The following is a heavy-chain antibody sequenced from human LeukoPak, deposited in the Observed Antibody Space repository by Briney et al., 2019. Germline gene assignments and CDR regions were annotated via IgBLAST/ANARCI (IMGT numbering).Heavy chain of an antibody. Sequence: SETLSLTCTVSGGSFSSGGYYWSRIRQHPGKGLEWIGYIYYSGRTYYNPSLKSRVTISVDTSKNQFSLKLSSVTAADTAVYHCARVRDGDYGYIGFDPWGQGTLVTVSS. CDR3: ARVRDGDYGYIGFDP. J-gene: IGHJ5*02. CDR1: GGSFSSGGYY. D-gene: IGHD4-17*01. CDR2: IYYSGRT. V-gene: IGHV4-31*03.